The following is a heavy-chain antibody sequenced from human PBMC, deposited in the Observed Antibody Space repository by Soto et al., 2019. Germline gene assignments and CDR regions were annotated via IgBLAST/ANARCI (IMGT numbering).Heavy chain of an antibody. CDR2: VYDTWST. J-gene: IGHJ6*01. CDR1: SGPSKSHN. Sequence: QVQVQQSGPGLVKPSETLSLTCTVSSGPSKSHNWGWIRQPPGRGLEWIGYVYDTWSTSYNPSLKSRATVSADTSTNRISLTLRFVTAADTAVYYCVRQGIGFLHGLVDVWGQGTTVIVSS. CDR3: VRQGIGFLHGLVDV. V-gene: IGHV4-59*08. D-gene: IGHD3-10*01.